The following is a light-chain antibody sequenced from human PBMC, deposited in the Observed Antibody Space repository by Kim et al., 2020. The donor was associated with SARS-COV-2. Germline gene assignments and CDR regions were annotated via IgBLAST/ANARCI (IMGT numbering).Light chain of an antibody. V-gene: IGKV3-15*01. J-gene: IGKJ1*01. Sequence: PGERATLSCRASQSIGNKLAWYQQKPGQAPRLLIYNATTRATGLPARFSGGGSGTEFTLTISSLQSEDFAVYFCQQYDTWPPWTFGRGTKVDIK. CDR1: QSIGNK. CDR3: QQYDTWPPWT. CDR2: NAT.